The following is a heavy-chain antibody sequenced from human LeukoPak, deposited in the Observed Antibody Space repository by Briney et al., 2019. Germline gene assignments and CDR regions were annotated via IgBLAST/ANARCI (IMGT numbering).Heavy chain of an antibody. D-gene: IGHD2-2*01. J-gene: IGHJ4*02. Sequence: GASVMVSCKASGYTFTSYGISWVRQAPGQGLEWMGWISAYNGNTNYAQKLQGRVTMTTDTSTSTAYMELRSLRSDDTAVYYCARVIVVVPAAIQPEFDYWGQGTLVTVSS. CDR1: GYTFTSYG. CDR3: ARVIVVVPAAIQPEFDY. CDR2: ISAYNGNT. V-gene: IGHV1-18*01.